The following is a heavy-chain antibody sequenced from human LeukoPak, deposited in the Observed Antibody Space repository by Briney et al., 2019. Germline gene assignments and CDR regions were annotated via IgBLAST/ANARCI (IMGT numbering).Heavy chain of an antibody. V-gene: IGHV1-18*01. D-gene: IGHD3-22*01. J-gene: IGHJ3*02. CDR2: ISAYNGNT. CDR3: ARESADYDSRVPSAFDI. CDR1: GYTFISYY. Sequence: ASVKVSCKASGYTFISYYIHWVRQAPGQGLEWMGWISAYNGNTNYAQKLQGRVTMTTDTSTSTAYMELRSLRSDDTAVYYCARESADYDSRVPSAFDIWGQGTMVTVSS.